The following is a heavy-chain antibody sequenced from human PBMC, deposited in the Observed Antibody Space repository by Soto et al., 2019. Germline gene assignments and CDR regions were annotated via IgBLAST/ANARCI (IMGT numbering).Heavy chain of an antibody. V-gene: IGHV1-18*01. Sequence: QVQLVQSGAEVKKPGASVKVSCKASGYTLNTYGITWVRQAPGQGLEWMGWISANNDHTNYPQKLQGRVTMTTDTASSTAYMELRSLTSDDTAVSYCARGTYFDYWGQGTLVTVSS. CDR2: ISANNDHT. J-gene: IGHJ4*02. CDR1: GYTLNTYG. CDR3: ARGTYFDY.